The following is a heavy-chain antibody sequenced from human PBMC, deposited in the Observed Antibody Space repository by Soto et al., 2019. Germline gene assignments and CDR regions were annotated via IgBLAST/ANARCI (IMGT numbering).Heavy chain of an antibody. J-gene: IGHJ6*02. CDR3: ARARRGAPYYYTMDL. CDR2: ISGSGGIT. D-gene: IGHD3-10*01. CDR1: GFTFSSYA. Sequence: GGSLRLSCIASGFTFSSYAMTWVRQVPGKGLEWVSDISGSGGITYYADSVKGRFTISRDNSKNTLNLQMNSLRADDTAVYYCARARRGAPYYYTMDLWGQGTTVTVSS. V-gene: IGHV3-23*01.